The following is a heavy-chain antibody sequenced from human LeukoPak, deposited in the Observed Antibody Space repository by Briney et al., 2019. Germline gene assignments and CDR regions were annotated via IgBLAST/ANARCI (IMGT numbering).Heavy chain of an antibody. J-gene: IGHJ4*02. Sequence: PGGSLRLSCAASGFTFSSYAMHWVRQAPGKGLEWVAVISYDGSNKYYADSVKGRFTISRDNSKNTLFLQMNSLRAEDTAVFYCARDHYDSSAYYYVGYYWGKGTLVTVSS. CDR3: ARDHYDSSAYYYVGYY. CDR2: ISYDGSNK. V-gene: IGHV3-30*04. CDR1: GFTFSSYA. D-gene: IGHD3-22*01.